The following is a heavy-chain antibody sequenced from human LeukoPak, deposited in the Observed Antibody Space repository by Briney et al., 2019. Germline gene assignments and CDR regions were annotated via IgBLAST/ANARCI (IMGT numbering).Heavy chain of an antibody. CDR1: GGTFSSYA. Sequence: ASVKVSCKASGGTFSSYAISWVRQAPGQGLEWMGRIIPIFGTANYAQKFQGRVTITPDESTSTAYMELSSLRSEDTAVYYCAREGQQLVVYYFDYWGQGTLVTVSS. J-gene: IGHJ4*02. D-gene: IGHD6-13*01. CDR3: AREGQQLVVYYFDY. V-gene: IGHV1-69*15. CDR2: IIPIFGTA.